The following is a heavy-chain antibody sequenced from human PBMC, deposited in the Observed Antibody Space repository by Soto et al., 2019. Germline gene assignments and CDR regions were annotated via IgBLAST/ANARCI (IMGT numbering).Heavy chain of an antibody. CDR1: GDSVSSNSAA. J-gene: IGHJ5*02. CDR3: ARVEVVVVPAAIHSSSSPFDP. Sequence: SQTLSLTCAISGDSVSSNSAAWNWIRQSPSRGLEWLGRTYYGSKWYNDYAVSVKSRITINPDTSKNQFSLQLNSVTPEDTAVYYCARVEVVVVPAAIHSSSSPFDPWGQGTLVTVSS. D-gene: IGHD2-2*01. CDR2: TYYGSKWYN. V-gene: IGHV6-1*01.